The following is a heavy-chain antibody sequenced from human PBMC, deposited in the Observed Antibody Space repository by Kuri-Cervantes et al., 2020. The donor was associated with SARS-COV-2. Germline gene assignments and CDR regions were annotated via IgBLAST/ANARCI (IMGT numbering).Heavy chain of an antibody. Sequence: GSLRLSCTVSGGSISNYYWGWIRQPPGKGLEWIGYIYYNGSTNYNPSLKSRVIISVDTSKNQFSLKLSSVTAADTAMYYCARHDYGDPLTYYYGMDVWGQGTTVTVSS. V-gene: IGHV4-59*01. J-gene: IGHJ6*02. CDR1: GGSISNYY. D-gene: IGHD4-17*01. CDR3: ARHDYGDPLTYYYGMDV. CDR2: IYYNGST.